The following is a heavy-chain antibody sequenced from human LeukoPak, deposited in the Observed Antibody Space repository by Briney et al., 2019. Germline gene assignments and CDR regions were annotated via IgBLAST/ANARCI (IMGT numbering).Heavy chain of an antibody. CDR1: GFTFVSHA. CDR3: ANEEVPNDY. Sequence: GGSLRLSCAASGFTFVSHAMSWVRQAPGRGLEWVSGISISADMTYYADSVQGRFIISRDNSKNTVYLQMDSLRVEDTAVYYCANEEVPNDYWGQGTLVTVSS. J-gene: IGHJ4*02. CDR2: ISISADMT. V-gene: IGHV3-23*01. D-gene: IGHD4/OR15-4a*01.